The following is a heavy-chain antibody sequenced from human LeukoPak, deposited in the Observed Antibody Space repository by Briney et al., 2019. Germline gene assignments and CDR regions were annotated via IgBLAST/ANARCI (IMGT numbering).Heavy chain of an antibody. V-gene: IGHV4-30-2*01. D-gene: IGHD3-10*01. CDR3: ALLWFGELDWFVP. J-gene: IGHJ5*02. CDR1: GGSISSGGYS. CDR2: IYQSGST. Sequence: SEALSLTCAVSGGSISSGGYSWSWIRQPPGKGLEWIGYIYQSGSTYYNPSLKSRVPIAVDRTKNQCSLKVSSVDAADPAVYYCALLWFGELDWFVPWGQGALATVSS.